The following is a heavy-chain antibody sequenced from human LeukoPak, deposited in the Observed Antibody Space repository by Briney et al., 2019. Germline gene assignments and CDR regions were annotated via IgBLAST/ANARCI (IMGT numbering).Heavy chain of an antibody. CDR3: AKDISVSFYDSSGYTNLFDY. Sequence: PGGSLRLSCAASGVTFSGYSMNWVRQAPGKGLEWVSAITATSLHIYYADSVKGRFTISRDNAKNSLYLQMNSLRAEDTALYYCAKDISVSFYDSSGYTNLFDYWGQGTLVTVSS. CDR2: ITATSLHI. V-gene: IGHV3-21*04. D-gene: IGHD3-22*01. CDR1: GVTFSGYS. J-gene: IGHJ4*02.